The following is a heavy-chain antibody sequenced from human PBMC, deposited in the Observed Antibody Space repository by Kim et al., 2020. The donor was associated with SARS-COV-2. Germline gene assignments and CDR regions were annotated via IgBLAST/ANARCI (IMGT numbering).Heavy chain of an antibody. D-gene: IGHD2-15*01. CDR1: AFTFSSYA. CDR2: ISGSGGST. V-gene: IGHV3-23*01. CDR3: AKRGCSGDNCYSTFDY. J-gene: IGHJ4*02. Sequence: GGSLRLSCAASAFTFSSYAMSWVRQAPGEGLEWVSGISGSGGSTYYADSVRGRFTISRDNSKNTVHLQMNSLRAEDTAVYYCAKRGCSGDNCYSTFDYGGQGTLVTVSS.